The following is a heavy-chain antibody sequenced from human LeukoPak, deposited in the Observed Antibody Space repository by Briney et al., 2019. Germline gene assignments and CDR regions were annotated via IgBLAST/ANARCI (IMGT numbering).Heavy chain of an antibody. CDR3: SRLWGDCGGDCYSHDY. D-gene: IGHD2-21*02. Sequence: GGSLRLSCAASGFTFSDSAMHWVRQASGKGLEWVGRIRSKANSYATAYAASVKGRFTISRDDSKNTAYLQMNSLRTEDTAVYYCSRLWGDCGGDCYSHDYWGQGTLVTVSS. CDR1: GFTFSDSA. J-gene: IGHJ4*02. V-gene: IGHV3-73*01. CDR2: IRSKANSYAT.